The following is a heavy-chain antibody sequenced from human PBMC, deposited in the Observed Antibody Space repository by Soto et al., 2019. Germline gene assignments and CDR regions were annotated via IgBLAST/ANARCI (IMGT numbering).Heavy chain of an antibody. CDR2: ISYDGSNK. V-gene: IGHV3-30*18. Sequence: QVQLVESGGGVVQPGRSLRLSCAASGFTFSSYGMHWVRQAPGKGLEWVAVISYDGSNKYYADSVKGRFTISRDNSKNTLYLQMNSLRAEDTAVYYCAKDLEYSSSWYYYYGMDVWGQGTTVTVSS. CDR1: GFTFSSYG. D-gene: IGHD6-13*01. CDR3: AKDLEYSSSWYYYYGMDV. J-gene: IGHJ6*02.